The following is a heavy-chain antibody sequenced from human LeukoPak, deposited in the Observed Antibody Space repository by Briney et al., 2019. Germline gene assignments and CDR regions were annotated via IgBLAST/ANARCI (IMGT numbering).Heavy chain of an antibody. D-gene: IGHD6-19*01. CDR1: GFSFSSYW. Sequence: PGGSLRLSCAASGFSFSSYWMHWVRQAPGKGLVWVSRINSDGSSTSYADSVKGRFTISRDNAKNTLYLQMNSLRAEDTAVYYCARLLSGWNFYYFDYWGQGTLVTVSS. J-gene: IGHJ4*02. CDR3: ARLLSGWNFYYFDY. CDR2: INSDGSST. V-gene: IGHV3-74*01.